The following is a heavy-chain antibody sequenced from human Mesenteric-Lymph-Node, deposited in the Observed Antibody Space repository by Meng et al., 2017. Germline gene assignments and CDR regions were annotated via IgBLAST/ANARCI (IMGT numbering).Heavy chain of an antibody. J-gene: IGHJ4*02. CDR2: ISYDGSNK. CDR1: GFTFSSYA. Sequence: GESLKISCAASGFTFSSYAMHWVRQAPGKGLEWVAVISYDGSNKYYADSVKGRFTISRDNSKNTLYLQMNSLRAEDTAVYYCAREDIDSAAGYYFDYWGQGTLVTVSS. CDR3: AREDIDSAAGYYFDY. D-gene: IGHD6-13*01. V-gene: IGHV3-30*01.